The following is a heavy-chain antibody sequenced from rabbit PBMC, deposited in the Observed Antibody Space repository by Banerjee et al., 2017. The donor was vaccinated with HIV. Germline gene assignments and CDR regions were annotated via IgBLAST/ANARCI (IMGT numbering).Heavy chain of an antibody. CDR1: GFDFSSYG. D-gene: IGHD6-1*01. J-gene: IGHJ4*01. V-gene: IGHV1S47*01. CDR2: IYPDYGST. CDR3: ARADVYSAGYGYALNL. Sequence: QEQLKETGGGLVQPGGSLTLSCKASGFDFSSYGVSWVRQAPGKGLEWIAYIYPDYGSTDYASWVNGRFTISLDNAQTTVTLQMTSLTAADTATYFCARADVYSAGYGYALNLWGQGTLVTVS.